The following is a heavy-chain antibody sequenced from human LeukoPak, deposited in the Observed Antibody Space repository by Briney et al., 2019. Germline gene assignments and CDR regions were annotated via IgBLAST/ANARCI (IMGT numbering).Heavy chain of an antibody. J-gene: IGHJ4*02. V-gene: IGHV3-21*01. Sequence: GGSLRPSCAASGFTFSSYSMNWVRQAPGKGLEWVSSISSSSSYIYYADSVKGRFTISRDNAKNSLYLQMNSLRAEDTAVYYCARSGIAAAGFDYWGQGTLVTVSS. D-gene: IGHD6-13*01. CDR3: ARSGIAAAGFDY. CDR1: GFTFSSYS. CDR2: ISSSSSYI.